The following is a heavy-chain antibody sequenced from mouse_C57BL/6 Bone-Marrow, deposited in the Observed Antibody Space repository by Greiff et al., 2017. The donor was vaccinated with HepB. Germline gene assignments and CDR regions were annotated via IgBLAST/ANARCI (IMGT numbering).Heavy chain of an antibody. CDR1: GFTFNTYA. CDR2: IRSKSSNYAT. D-gene: IGHD1-1*01. CDR3: VRDRAYYYGSPGWYFDV. Sequence: EVMLVESGGGLVQPKGSLKLSCAASGFTFNTYAMHWVRQAPGKGLEWVARIRSKSSNYATYYADSVKDRFTISRDDSQSMLYLQTNNLKTEDTAMYYCVRDRAYYYGSPGWYFDVWGTGTTVTVSS. V-gene: IGHV10-3*01. J-gene: IGHJ1*03.